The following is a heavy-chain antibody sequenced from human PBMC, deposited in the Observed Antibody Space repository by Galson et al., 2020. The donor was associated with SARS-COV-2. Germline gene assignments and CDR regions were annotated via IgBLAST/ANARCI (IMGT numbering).Heavy chain of an antibody. Sequence: SETLSLTCAVYGGSFSGYYWSWIRQPPGKGLEWIGEINHSGSTNYNPSLKSRVTISVDTSKNQFSLKLSSVTAADTAVYYCARGDPSSSCLRCGLDYWGQGTLVTVSS. V-gene: IGHV4-34*01. CDR2: INHSGST. J-gene: IGHJ4*02. CDR1: GGSFSGYY. CDR3: ARGDPSSSCLRCGLDY. D-gene: IGHD6-13*01.